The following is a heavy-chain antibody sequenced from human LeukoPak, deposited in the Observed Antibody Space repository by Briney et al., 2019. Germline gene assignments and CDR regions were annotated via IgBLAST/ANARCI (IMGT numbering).Heavy chain of an antibody. CDR3: GKTTIGYSSGRYPGWPVDS. CDR1: GFTFNTYA. J-gene: IGHJ4*02. V-gene: IGHV3-23*01. CDR2: IFRSGGSA. D-gene: IGHD6-19*01. Sequence: PGGSLRLSCAASGFTFNTYAMYWVRQAPGKGLEWVSGIFRSGGSAHYADSVKGRFTISRDNSKNTVYLQMDSLRVEDTAVYYCGKTTIGYSSGRYPGWPVDSWGQGTLVTVSS.